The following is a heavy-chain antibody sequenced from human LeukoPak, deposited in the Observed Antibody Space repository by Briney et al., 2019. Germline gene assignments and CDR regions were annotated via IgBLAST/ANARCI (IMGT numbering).Heavy chain of an antibody. CDR1: GASISSGGYY. CDR3: ARGPRGSSPHPFDY. J-gene: IGHJ4*02. CDR2: VWHSGST. Sequence: PSETLSLTCSVSGASISSGGYYWSWIRQPPGKGLECIGYVWHSGSTSYNPSLKGRVTISVDRSENQFSLKLTSVTAADTAVYYCARGPRGSSPHPFDYWGQGTLVTVSS. V-gene: IGHV4-30-2*01. D-gene: IGHD6-6*01.